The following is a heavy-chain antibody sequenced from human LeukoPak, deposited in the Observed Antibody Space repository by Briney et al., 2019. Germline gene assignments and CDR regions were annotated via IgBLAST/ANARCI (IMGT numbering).Heavy chain of an antibody. CDR2: ISSSGSTI. J-gene: IGHJ4*02. CDR3: ARAELYYYDSSGHFDY. Sequence: GGSLRLSCAASGFTFSDYYMSWIRQAPGKGLEWVSYISSSGSTIYYADSVKGRFTISRDNAKNSLYLQMNSLRAEDTAVYYCARAELYYYDSSGHFDYWGQGTLVTVSS. CDR1: GFTFSDYY. V-gene: IGHV3-11*04. D-gene: IGHD3-22*01.